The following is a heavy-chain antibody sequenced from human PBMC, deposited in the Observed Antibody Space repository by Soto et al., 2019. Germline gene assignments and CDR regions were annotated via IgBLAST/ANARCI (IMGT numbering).Heavy chain of an antibody. CDR2: IYYSGST. J-gene: IGHJ4*02. CDR3: ARNNYYFDY. CDR1: GGSISSYY. V-gene: IGHV4-59*01. Sequence: SETLSLTCTVSGGSISSYYLSWIRQPPGKGLEWIGYIYYSGSTNYNPSLKSRVTISVDTSKNQFSLKLSSVTAADTAVYYCARNNYYFDYWGQGTLVTVSS.